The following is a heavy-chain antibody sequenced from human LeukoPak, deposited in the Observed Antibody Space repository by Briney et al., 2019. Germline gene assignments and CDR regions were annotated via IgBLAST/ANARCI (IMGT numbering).Heavy chain of an antibody. D-gene: IGHD3-22*01. J-gene: IGHJ4*02. V-gene: IGHV3-73*01. CDR2: IRSKANSYAT. Sequence: PGGSLKLSCAASGFTFSGSAMHWVRQASGKGLEWVGRIRSKANSYATAYAASVKGRFTISRDDSKNTAYLQMNSLKTEDTAVYYCTIYYYDSSGYRPPQPDYWGQGTLVTVSS. CDR1: GFTFSGSA. CDR3: TIYYYDSSGYRPPQPDY.